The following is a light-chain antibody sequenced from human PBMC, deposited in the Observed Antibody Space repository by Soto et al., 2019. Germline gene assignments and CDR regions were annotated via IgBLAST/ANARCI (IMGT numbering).Light chain of an antibody. CDR1: SSNIGTNT. Sequence: QSVLTQPPSASGTPGQRVTISCSGSSSNIGTNTVNWYQQLPGTAPKLLIYDNNHRPSGVPDRFSGSKSGTSASLAISGLQSEPEADYYCAAWDDSLNGWVFGGGTQLTAL. J-gene: IGLJ3*02. CDR3: AAWDDSLNGWV. V-gene: IGLV1-44*01. CDR2: DNN.